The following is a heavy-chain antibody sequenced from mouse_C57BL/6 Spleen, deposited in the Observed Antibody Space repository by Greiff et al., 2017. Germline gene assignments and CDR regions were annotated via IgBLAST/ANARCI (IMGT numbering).Heavy chain of an antibody. V-gene: IGHV1-19*01. D-gene: IGHD3-3*01. CDR3: AWYPYGAEDAVDY. CDR1: GYTFTDYY. CDR2: INPYNGGT. J-gene: IGHJ4*01. Sequence: VQLQQSGPVLVKPGASVKMSCKASGYTFTDYYMNWVKQSHGKSLEWIGVINPYNGGTSYNQKFKGKATLTVDKSSSTAYMELNSLTSEDSAVYCGAWYPYGAEDAVDYWGQGASVT.